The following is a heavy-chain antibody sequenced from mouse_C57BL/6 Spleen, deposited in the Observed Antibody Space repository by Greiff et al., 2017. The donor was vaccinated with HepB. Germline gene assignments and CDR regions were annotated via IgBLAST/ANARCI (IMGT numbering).Heavy chain of an antibody. D-gene: IGHD1-1*01. Sequence: QVQLQQSGAELARPGASVKLSCKASGYTFTSYGISWVKQRTGQGLEWIGEIYPRSGNTYYNEKFKGKATLTADKSSSTAYMELRSLTSEDSAVYFCARGDYYGSSQYYFDYWGQGTTLTVSS. CDR3: ARGDYYGSSQYYFDY. V-gene: IGHV1-81*01. J-gene: IGHJ2*01. CDR1: GYTFTSYG. CDR2: IYPRSGNT.